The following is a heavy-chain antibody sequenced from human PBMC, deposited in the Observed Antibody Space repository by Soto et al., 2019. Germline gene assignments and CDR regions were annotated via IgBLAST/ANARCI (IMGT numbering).Heavy chain of an antibody. Sequence: PSETLCLTCAVSGGSTDSTAYSLSWIRQPPGKGLEWIGYVSHRGTAYSIPSLNGRLTLSMDSSQTQFSLKLTSVTAADSAVYYCARIHWSQSSLDYWGRGILVTVSS. CDR3: ARIHWSQSSLDY. J-gene: IGHJ4*02. V-gene: IGHV4-30-2*01. D-gene: IGHD6-19*01. CDR1: GGSTDSTAYS. CDR2: VSHRGTA.